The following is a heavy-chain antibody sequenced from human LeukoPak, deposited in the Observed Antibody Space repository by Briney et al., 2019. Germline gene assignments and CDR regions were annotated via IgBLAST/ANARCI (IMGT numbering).Heavy chain of an antibody. J-gene: IGHJ5*02. CDR1: GGSFSGYY. CDR2: INHSGST. V-gene: IGHV4-34*01. CDR3: ARGRSSGWYLWFDP. Sequence: PSETLSLTCAVYGGSFSGYYWSWIRQPPGKGLEWIGEINHSGSTNYNPSLKSRVTISVDTSKNQFSLKLSSVTAADTAVYYCARGRSSGWYLWFDPWGQGTLVTVSS. D-gene: IGHD6-19*01.